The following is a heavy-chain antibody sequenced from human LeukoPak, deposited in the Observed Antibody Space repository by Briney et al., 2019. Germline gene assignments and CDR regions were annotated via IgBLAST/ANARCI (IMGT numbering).Heavy chain of an antibody. CDR1: GSIFTNYW. CDR2: IYPGDSDT. Sequence: NPGESLQISCKASGSIFTNYWIGWVRQLPGEGLEWMGIIYPGDSDTRYSPSFQGQVTISADNSINTAYLQWSSLKASDTAIYYCARRLTAEVWGQGTLVTVSS. D-gene: IGHD7-27*01. CDR3: ARRLTAEV. J-gene: IGHJ4*02. V-gene: IGHV5-51*01.